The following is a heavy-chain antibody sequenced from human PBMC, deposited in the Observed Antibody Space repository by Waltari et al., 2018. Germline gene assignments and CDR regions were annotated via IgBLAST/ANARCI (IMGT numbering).Heavy chain of an antibody. CDR2: IYPDDSDI. Sequence: VQLVQSGAELKTPGESLKVSCKTSWYDFLNYWICWGRQKPGNGREWMGIIYPDDSDIRYSPSFEGQVTFSVDKSSNTAFLQWRNLKASDTAMYFCARPKSWGRVGPHDAFEIWGQGTVVTVSS. CDR3: ARPKSWGRVGPHDAFEI. CDR1: WYDFLNYW. D-gene: IGHD3-16*01. V-gene: IGHV5-51*01. J-gene: IGHJ3*02.